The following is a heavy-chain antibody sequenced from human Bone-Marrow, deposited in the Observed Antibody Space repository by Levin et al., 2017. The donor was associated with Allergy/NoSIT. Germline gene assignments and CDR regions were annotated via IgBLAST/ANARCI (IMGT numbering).Heavy chain of an antibody. CDR1: GFTFSSYA. CDR3: AGDSQQLILHYSGMDV. Sequence: GGSLRLSCAASGFTFSSYAMHWVRQAPGKGLEWVAVISYDGSNKYYADSVKGRFTISRDNSKNTLYLQMNSLRAEDTAVYYCAGDSQQLILHYSGMDVWGQGTTVTVSS. V-gene: IGHV3-30*04. J-gene: IGHJ6*02. CDR2: ISYDGSNK. D-gene: IGHD6-13*01.